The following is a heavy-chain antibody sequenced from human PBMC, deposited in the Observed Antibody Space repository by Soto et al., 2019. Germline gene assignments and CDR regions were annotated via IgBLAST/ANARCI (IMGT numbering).Heavy chain of an antibody. CDR2: FDPEDGET. Sequence: ASVKVSCKVSGYTLTELSMHWVRQAPGKGLEWMGGFDPEDGETIYAQKFQGRVTMTEDTSTDTAYMELSSLRSEDTAVYYCASRGVIMRYYYYYMDVWGNGTTVTVSS. V-gene: IGHV1-24*01. J-gene: IGHJ6*03. D-gene: IGHD3-10*01. CDR1: GYTLTELS. CDR3: ASRGVIMRYYYYYMDV.